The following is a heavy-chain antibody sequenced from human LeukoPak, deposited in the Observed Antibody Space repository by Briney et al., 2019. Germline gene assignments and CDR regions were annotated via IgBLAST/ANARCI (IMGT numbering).Heavy chain of an antibody. CDR3: ARNKKIYYVGRGYPY. J-gene: IGHJ4*02. D-gene: IGHD3-22*01. CDR2: IYYSGST. V-gene: IGHV4-61*03. Sequence: SETLSLTRTVSGGSVSSGSYYWSWIRQPPGKGLEWIGYIYYSGSTNYNPSLKSRVTISVDTSKNHFSLKLSSVTAADTAVYYCARNKKIYYVGRGYPYWAQETLSTVS. CDR1: GGSVSSGSYY.